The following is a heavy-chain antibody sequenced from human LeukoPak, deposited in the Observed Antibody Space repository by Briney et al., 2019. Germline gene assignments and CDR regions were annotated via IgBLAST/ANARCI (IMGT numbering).Heavy chain of an antibody. V-gene: IGHV3-74*01. J-gene: IGHJ4*02. D-gene: IGHD3-10*01. Sequence: GGSLRLSCAASGFTFSNYWMHWVRQAPGKRLVWVSRINADGSSTTYADSVKGRFTISRDNAKNTLYLQMNSLRAEDTAVYYCARGGLARGAEHDYWGQGTLVTVSS. CDR3: ARGGLARGAEHDY. CDR2: INADGSST. CDR1: GFTFSNYW.